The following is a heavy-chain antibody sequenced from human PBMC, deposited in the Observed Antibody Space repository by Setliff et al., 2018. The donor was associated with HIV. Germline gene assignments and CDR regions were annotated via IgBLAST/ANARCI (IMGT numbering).Heavy chain of an antibody. CDR1: GGSFSAYY. D-gene: IGHD6-19*01. CDR2: VNHSGST. V-gene: IGHV4-34*01. J-gene: IGHJ4*02. Sequence: PSETLSLTCAVYGGSFSAYYWSWIRQPPGKGLEWIGDVNHSGSTNYNPSLKSRVTISVDTSKKQFSLRLTSVTAADTAVYYCARGVRDNSGWSSYYFDYWGQGTLVTVSS. CDR3: ARGVRDNSGWSSYYFDY.